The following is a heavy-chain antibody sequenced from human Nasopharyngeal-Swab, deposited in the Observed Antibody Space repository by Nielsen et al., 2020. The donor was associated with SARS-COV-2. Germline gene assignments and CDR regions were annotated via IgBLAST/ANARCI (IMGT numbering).Heavy chain of an antibody. CDR2: IHYNGTT. V-gene: IGHV4-39*01. D-gene: IGHD6-19*01. J-gene: IGHJ4*02. CDR3: ASSSAWFRISPLDY. Sequence: SETLSLTCTVSGDSIAYSTFYWGWIRQPPGKGLEWIGKIHYNGTTYQNPSLKSRLTISVDKSKNQFSLQLSSVTAADTAVYYCASSSAWFRISPLDYWGRGTLVAVSS. CDR1: GDSIAYSTFY.